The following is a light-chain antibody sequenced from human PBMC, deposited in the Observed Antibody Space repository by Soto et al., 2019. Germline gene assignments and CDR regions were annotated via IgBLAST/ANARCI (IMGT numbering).Light chain of an antibody. CDR1: SSDVGAYNY. J-gene: IGLJ1*01. Sequence: QSALTQPPSASGSPGQSVTISCTGTSSDVGAYNYVSWYQQHPGKAPKLMIYEVTKRPSGVPARFSGSKSGNTASLTVSGRQAEEEADYYGTPHAGYTAGYVFGTGTKRTVL. CDR2: EVT. CDR3: TPHAGYTAGYV. V-gene: IGLV2-8*01.